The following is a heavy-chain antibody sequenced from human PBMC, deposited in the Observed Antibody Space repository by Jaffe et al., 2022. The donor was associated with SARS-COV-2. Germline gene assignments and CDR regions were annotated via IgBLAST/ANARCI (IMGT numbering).Heavy chain of an antibody. CDR1: GFTFSSYA. J-gene: IGHJ6*03. Sequence: QVQLVESGGGVVQPGRSLRLSCAASGFTFSSYAMHWVRQAPGKGLEWVAVISYDGSNKYYADSVKGRFTISRDNSKNTLYLQMNSLRAEDTAVYYCARAARMLSIYYMDVWGKGTTVTVSS. V-gene: IGHV3-30*04. CDR3: ARAARMLSIYYMDV. CDR2: ISYDGSNK. D-gene: IGHD2-8*01.